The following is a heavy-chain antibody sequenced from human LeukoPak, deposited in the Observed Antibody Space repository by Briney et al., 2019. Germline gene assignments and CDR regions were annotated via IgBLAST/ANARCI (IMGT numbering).Heavy chain of an antibody. Sequence: PGGSLRLSCAASGFTFSSYSMNWVRQVPGRGLEWVSSISSSSSYIYYADSVKGRFTISRDNAKNSLYLQMNSLRAEDTAVYYCAREVILVRPGVAEEYWGQGTLVTVSS. V-gene: IGHV3-21*01. J-gene: IGHJ4*02. CDR2: ISSSSSYI. D-gene: IGHD2-8*02. CDR3: AREVILVRPGVAEEY. CDR1: GFTFSSYS.